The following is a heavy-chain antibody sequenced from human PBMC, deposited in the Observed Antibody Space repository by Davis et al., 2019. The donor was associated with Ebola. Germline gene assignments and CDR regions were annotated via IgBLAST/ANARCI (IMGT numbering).Heavy chain of an antibody. V-gene: IGHV4-30-2*01. J-gene: IGHJ6*02. D-gene: IGHD1-14*01. CDR1: GGSISSGGYS. CDR2: IYHSGST. CDR3: ARDTAGPTEGGMDV. Sequence: PSETLSLTCTVSGGSISSGGYSWSWIRQPPGKGLEWIGYIYHSGSTYYNPSLKSRVTISVDRSKNQFSLKLSSVTAADTAVYYCARDTAGPTEGGMDVWGQGTTVTVSS.